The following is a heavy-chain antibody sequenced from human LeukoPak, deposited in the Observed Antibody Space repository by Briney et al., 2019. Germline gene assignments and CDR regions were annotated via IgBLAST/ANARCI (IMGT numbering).Heavy chain of an antibody. J-gene: IGHJ3*02. CDR2: IYPDDSDI. D-gene: IGHD5-18*01. CDR1: GYRFTNYW. CDR3: ARHTRGVDTALVHDAFDI. V-gene: IGHV5-51*01. Sequence: GESLKISCKGSGYRFTNYWIGWVRQMPGKGLECMGIIYPDDSDIRYGPSFQGQVTISADKSVSTAYLQWSSLKASDTAMYYCARHTRGVDTALVHDAFDIWGQGTMVTVSS.